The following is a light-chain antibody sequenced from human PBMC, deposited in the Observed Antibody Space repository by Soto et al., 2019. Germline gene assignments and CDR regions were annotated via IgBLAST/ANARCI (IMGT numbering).Light chain of an antibody. CDR1: ESIDNW. CDR3: QQYNSYWT. Sequence: DIQMTQSPSTLSASVGDTFTITCRASESIDNWLAWYQQKPGKAPKLLIFAASTLVRGVPSRFSGRGSGTEFTLTISSLQADDFASYYCQQYNSYWTFGQGTKVDI. V-gene: IGKV1-5*01. CDR2: AAS. J-gene: IGKJ1*01.